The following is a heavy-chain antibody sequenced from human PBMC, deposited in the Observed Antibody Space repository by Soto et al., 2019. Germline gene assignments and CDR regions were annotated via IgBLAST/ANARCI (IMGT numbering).Heavy chain of an antibody. CDR1: GYTFTSYG. CDR2: ISTYNGNT. J-gene: IGHJ5*02. D-gene: IGHD3-22*01. CDR3: ARGTIIAMPGNWFDP. Sequence: ASVKVSCKASGYTFTSYGISWVRQAPGQGLEWMGWISTYNGNTNYAQKLQGRVTMTTDTYTSTAYMELRSLRSDDTAVYYCARGTIIAMPGNWFDPWGQGTLVTVSS. V-gene: IGHV1-18*04.